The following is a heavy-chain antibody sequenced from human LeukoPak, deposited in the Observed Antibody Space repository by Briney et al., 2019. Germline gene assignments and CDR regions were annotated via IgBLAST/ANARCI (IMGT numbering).Heavy chain of an antibody. V-gene: IGHV3-21*01. D-gene: IGHD2-2*01. CDR2: ISSGSHFI. J-gene: IGHJ4*02. Sequence: GGSLRLSCAGSGFTFRYCSMNWVRQAPGRGLEWISSISSGSHFIYYADSVKGRFTISRDNAQNSVYPQMNGLRAEDTAVYFCAGGSSTDSYYFDYWGQGTLVTVSS. CDR1: GFTFRYCS. CDR3: AGGSSTDSYYFDY.